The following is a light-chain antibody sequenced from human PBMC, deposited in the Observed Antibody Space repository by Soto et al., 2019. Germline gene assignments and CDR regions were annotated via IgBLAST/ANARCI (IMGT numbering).Light chain of an antibody. J-gene: IGKJ2*01. CDR3: QQYGSSPRT. Sequence: EIVLTQSPGTLSLSPGERATLSCRASQSVSSSHLAWYQQKPGQAPRLLIYGASSRATGIPDRFSGSGSGTDFILTISRLEPEDFAVYYCQQYGSSPRTFGQGTKLEIK. CDR2: GAS. CDR1: QSVSSSH. V-gene: IGKV3-20*01.